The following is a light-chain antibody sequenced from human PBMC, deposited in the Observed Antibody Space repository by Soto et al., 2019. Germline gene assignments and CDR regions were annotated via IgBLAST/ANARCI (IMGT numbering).Light chain of an antibody. CDR1: RSISDW. J-gene: IGKJ1*01. CDR3: LQYSSHSWT. V-gene: IGKV1-5*01. Sequence: DIQMTQSPSSLSASVGDRVTITCRASRSISDWLAWYQQKPGKAPELLIFDASNLKSGVSSRFSGSGSGTEFTHTISRLQPDDVATYYCLQYSSHSWTFGQGTKVDIK. CDR2: DAS.